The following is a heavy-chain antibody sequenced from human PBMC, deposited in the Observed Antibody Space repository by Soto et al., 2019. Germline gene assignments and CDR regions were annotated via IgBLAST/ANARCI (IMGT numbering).Heavy chain of an antibody. Sequence: GGSLRLSCAASGFTFSSYWMHWVRQAPGKGLVWVSIIKNDGSSKNYVDSVKGRFTISRDNAKNTLYLQLNSLRAEDTAVYYCAREGLGPIPIDFWGRGTLVTVSS. CDR3: AREGLGPIPIDF. CDR2: IKNDGSSK. V-gene: IGHV3-74*01. D-gene: IGHD2-21*01. CDR1: GFTFSSYW. J-gene: IGHJ4*02.